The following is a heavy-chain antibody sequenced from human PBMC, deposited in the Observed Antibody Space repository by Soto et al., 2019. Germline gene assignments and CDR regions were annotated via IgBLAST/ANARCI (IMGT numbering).Heavy chain of an antibody. J-gene: IGHJ3*02. D-gene: IGHD6-19*01. CDR1: GFTFDDYA. Sequence: EVQLVESGGGLVQPGRSLRLSCAASGFTFDDYAMHWVRQAPGKGLEWVSGISWNSGSIGYADSVKGRFTISRDNAKNSLYLQMNSLRAEDTALYYCAKELLRYSIPSSGWYSGAFDIWDQGTMVTVSS. V-gene: IGHV3-9*01. CDR3: AKELLRYSIPSSGWYSGAFDI. CDR2: ISWNSGSI.